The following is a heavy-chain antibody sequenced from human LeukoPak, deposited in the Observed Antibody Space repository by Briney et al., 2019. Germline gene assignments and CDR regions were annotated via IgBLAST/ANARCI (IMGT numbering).Heavy chain of an antibody. D-gene: IGHD3-10*01. CDR2: ISGSGGST. Sequence: GRSLRLSCAASGFTFSSYGMHWVRQAPGKAPEWASGISGSGGSTYSADSVKGRFTISRDNSKNTLYLQMNTLRAEDTAVYYCARSIYASGSFYTFDIWGQGTMVTVSS. V-gene: IGHV3-23*01. CDR1: GFTFSSYG. CDR3: ARSIYASGSFYTFDI. J-gene: IGHJ3*02.